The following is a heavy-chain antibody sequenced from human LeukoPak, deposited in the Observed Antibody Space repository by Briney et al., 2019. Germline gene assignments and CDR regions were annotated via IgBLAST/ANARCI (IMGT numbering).Heavy chain of an antibody. D-gene: IGHD4-23*01. CDR1: GGSISSYY. CDR3: ARANALVYGGGAYFFDY. J-gene: IGHJ4*02. Sequence: SETLSLTCTVSGGSISSYYWSWIRQPPGKGLEWIGYIYYSGSTNYNPSLKSRVTISVDTSKNQFSLKLSSVTAADTAVYYCARANALVYGGGAYFFDYWGQGTLVIVPS. V-gene: IGHV4-59*01. CDR2: IYYSGST.